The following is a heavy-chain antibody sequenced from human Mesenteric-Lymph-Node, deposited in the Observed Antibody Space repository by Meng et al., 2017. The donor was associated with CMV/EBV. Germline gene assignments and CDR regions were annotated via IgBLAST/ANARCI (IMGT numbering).Heavy chain of an antibody. CDR2: INPSGGST. CDR1: GYTFTSYY. Sequence: ASVKVSCKASGYTFTSYYMHWVRQAPGQGLEWMGIINPSGGSTSYAQKFQGRVTMTRDTSISTAYMELSRLRSDDTAVYYCARERGYGGNFDYWGQGTLVTVSS. CDR3: ARERGYGGNFDY. D-gene: IGHD4-23*01. J-gene: IGHJ4*02. V-gene: IGHV1-46*01.